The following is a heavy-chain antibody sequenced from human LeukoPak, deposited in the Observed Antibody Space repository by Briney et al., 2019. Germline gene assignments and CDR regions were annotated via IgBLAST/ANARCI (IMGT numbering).Heavy chain of an antibody. J-gene: IGHJ4*02. CDR2: INHSGST. D-gene: IGHD2/OR15-2a*01. V-gene: IGHV4-34*01. CDR3: ARKNY. Sequence: PSESLSLTCAVYGGSFSGYYWSWIRQPPGKGLEWIGEINHSGSTNYNPSLKSRVTISVDTSKNQFSLKLSSVTAADTAVYYCARKNYWGQGTLVTVSS. CDR1: GGSFSGYY.